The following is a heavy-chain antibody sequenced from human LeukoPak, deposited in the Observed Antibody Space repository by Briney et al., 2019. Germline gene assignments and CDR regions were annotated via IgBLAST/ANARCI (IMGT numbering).Heavy chain of an antibody. J-gene: IGHJ4*02. Sequence: GGSLRLSCAASGFTFSNYWMTWVRQAPGKGLEWVANINQDGSEKYYVDSVKGRFTMSRDNAKNSLYLRMNSLRAEDTAVYCTRAVAGYAGGNDYWGQGTLVTVSS. CDR2: INQDGSEK. CDR3: TRAVAGYAGGNDY. CDR1: GFTFSNYW. D-gene: IGHD6-19*01. V-gene: IGHV3-7*01.